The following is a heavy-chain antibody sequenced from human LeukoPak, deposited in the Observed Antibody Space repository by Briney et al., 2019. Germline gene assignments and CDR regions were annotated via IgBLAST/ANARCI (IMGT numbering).Heavy chain of an antibody. CDR1: GYTFTRHY. D-gene: IGHD4-11*01. CDR3: ASDYSNYETLLAPYYYYYYMDV. V-gene: IGHV1-46*01. J-gene: IGHJ6*03. Sequence: ASVKVSCKASGYTFTRHYMHWVRQAPGQGLEWMGVINPGGSWTSYAQKFQGRVTMTRDMTTSTDYMELSRLRSDDTAVYYCASDYSNYETLLAPYYYYYYMDVWGKGTTVTVSS. CDR2: INPGGSWT.